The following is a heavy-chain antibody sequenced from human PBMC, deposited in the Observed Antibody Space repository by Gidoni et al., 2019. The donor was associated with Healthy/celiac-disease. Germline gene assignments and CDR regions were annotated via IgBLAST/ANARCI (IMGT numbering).Heavy chain of an antibody. CDR2: ISYDGSNK. V-gene: IGHV3-30-3*01. CDR1: GFTFSTYA. Sequence: QVQLVESGGGVVQPGGSLRLSCAASGFTFSTYAMPWVRQAPGKGLEWVAVISYDGSNKYYADSVKGRFTISRDNSKNTLYLQMNSLRAEDTAVYYCARDVVWLAVAGTDYYYMDVWGKGTTVTVSS. J-gene: IGHJ6*03. CDR3: ARDVVWLAVAGTDYYYMDV. D-gene: IGHD6-19*01.